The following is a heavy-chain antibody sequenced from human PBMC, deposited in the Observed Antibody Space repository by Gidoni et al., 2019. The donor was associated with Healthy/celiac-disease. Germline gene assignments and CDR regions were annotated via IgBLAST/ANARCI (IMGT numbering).Heavy chain of an antibody. J-gene: IGHJ4*02. D-gene: IGHD3-3*01. CDR2: IDPSDSYT. CDR1: GYSFTSYW. CDR3: ARRTIFGVVTNGDDY. V-gene: IGHV5-10-1*03. Sequence: EVQLVQSGAEVKKPGESLRISCKGSGYSFTSYWISWVRQMPGKGLEWMGRIDPSDSYTNYSPSFQGHVTISADKSISTAYLQWSSLKASDTAMYYCARRTIFGVVTNGDDYWGQGTLVTVSS.